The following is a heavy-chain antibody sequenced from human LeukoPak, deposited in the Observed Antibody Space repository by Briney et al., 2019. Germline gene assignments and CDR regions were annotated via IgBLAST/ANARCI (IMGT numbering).Heavy chain of an antibody. J-gene: IGHJ3*02. V-gene: IGHV4-31*03. D-gene: IGHD5-18*01. CDR1: GGSISSGGYY. CDR2: IYYSGST. CDR3: ASPSGTYVDTAMADAFDI. Sequence: SQTLSLTCTVSGGSISSGGYYWSWIRQHPGKGLEWNGYIYYSGSTYYNPFLKSRVTISVDTSKNQFSLKLSSVTAADTAVYYCASPSGTYVDTAMADAFDIWGQGTMVTVSS.